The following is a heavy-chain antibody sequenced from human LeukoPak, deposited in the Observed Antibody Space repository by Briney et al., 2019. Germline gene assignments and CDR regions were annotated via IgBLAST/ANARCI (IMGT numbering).Heavy chain of an antibody. CDR2: INPNSVGT. V-gene: IGHV1-2*02. D-gene: IGHD3-10*01. Sequence: ASVKVSCKASGYTFTGYYMHRVRQAPGQGLEWLGWINPNSVGTKYAQKFQGRVTMTRDTSNSTAYMELSRLRSDGTAVYCCARGGGFGELVHFDYWGQGTLVTVSS. J-gene: IGHJ4*02. CDR3: ARGGGFGELVHFDY. CDR1: GYTFTGYY.